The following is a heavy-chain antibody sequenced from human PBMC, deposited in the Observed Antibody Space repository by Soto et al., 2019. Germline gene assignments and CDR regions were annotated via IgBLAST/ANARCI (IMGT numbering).Heavy chain of an antibody. D-gene: IGHD7-27*01. Sequence: SETLSLTCTVPGASISSSYLSWIRRPTGKGLEWIGYIYHSGSTKYNPSLKSRVTISVDTSKNQFSVKLSSVTAADTAVHYCARVWGLDYIDSWGQGTRVTVSS. CDR3: ARVWGLDYIDS. CDR2: IYHSGST. J-gene: IGHJ4*02. CDR1: GASISSSY. V-gene: IGHV4-59*01.